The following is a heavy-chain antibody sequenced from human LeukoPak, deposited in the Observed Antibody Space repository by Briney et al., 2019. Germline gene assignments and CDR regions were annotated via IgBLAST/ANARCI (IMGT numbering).Heavy chain of an antibody. D-gene: IGHD3-22*01. CDR2: ISSSSSYI. J-gene: IGHJ3*02. V-gene: IGHV3-21*01. CDR1: GFTFSSYS. Sequence: PGGSLRLSCAASGFTFSSYSMNWVRQAPGKGLEWVSSISSSSSYIYYADSVMGRFTISRDNAKNSLYLQMNSLRAEDTAVYYCARVRDSSGYNAFDIWGQGTMVTVSS. CDR3: ARVRDSSGYNAFDI.